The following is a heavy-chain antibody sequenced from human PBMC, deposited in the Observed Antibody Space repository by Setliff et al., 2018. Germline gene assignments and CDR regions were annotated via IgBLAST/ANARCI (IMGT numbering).Heavy chain of an antibody. Sequence: PGGSLRLSCAASGFTFGSYAMYWIRQPPGKGLEWIGRIHYRGTTYSNVSLASRLTISVDTSKNQFSLQLTSVTAADTAVYYCARTGTYRYFDSWGQGTRVTVSS. CDR1: GFTFGSYAMY. CDR2: IHYRGTT. J-gene: IGHJ4*02. D-gene: IGHD1-1*01. V-gene: IGHV4-39*01. CDR3: ARTGTYRYFDS.